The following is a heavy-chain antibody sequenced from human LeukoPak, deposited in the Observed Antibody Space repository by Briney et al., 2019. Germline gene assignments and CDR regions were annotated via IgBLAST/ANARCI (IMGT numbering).Heavy chain of an antibody. D-gene: IGHD2-2*01. J-gene: IGHJ4*02. CDR1: GFTFSSYW. Sequence: GGSLRLSCVASGFTFSSYWMHWVRQAPGKGLVWVSRINTDGGTTTYADSVKGRFTISRDNAKNTLYLQMNSLRAEDTAVYYCAKGGCGSSTSCFDYWGQGTLVTVSS. V-gene: IGHV3-74*01. CDR2: INTDGGTT. CDR3: AKGGCGSSTSCFDY.